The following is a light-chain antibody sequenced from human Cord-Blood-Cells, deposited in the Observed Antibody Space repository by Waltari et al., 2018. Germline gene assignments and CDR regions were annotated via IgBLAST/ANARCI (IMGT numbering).Light chain of an antibody. CDR3: SSYTSSSTYV. Sequence: QSALTQPASGSGSPGRLITISCTATSSHVGGYNYVSWSQQHPGKAPKLMIYDVSNRPSGVSNRFSGSKSGNTASLAISGLQAEDEADYYCSSYTSSSTYVFGTGTKVTVL. CDR1: SSHVGGYNY. J-gene: IGLJ1*01. CDR2: DVS. V-gene: IGLV2-14*01.